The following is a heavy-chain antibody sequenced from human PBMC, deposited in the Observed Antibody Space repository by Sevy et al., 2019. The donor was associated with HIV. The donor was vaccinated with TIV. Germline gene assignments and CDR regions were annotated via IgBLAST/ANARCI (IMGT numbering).Heavy chain of an antibody. V-gene: IGHV3-33*01. CDR1: GFTFSRYG. CDR2: IWNDRGNK. J-gene: IGHJ3*02. D-gene: IGHD3-22*01. Sequence: GGSLRLSCAASGFTFSRYGMHWVRQAPGKGLEWVAVIWNDRGNKHYADSVKGRFTISRDNSKNTLYLQMNSLRAEDTAVHYCASLPNNYYDSSGSSGDDAFDIWGQGTMVTVSS. CDR3: ASLPNNYYDSSGSSGDDAFDI.